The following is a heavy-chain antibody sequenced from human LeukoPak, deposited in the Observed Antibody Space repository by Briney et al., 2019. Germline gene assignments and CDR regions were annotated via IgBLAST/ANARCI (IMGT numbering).Heavy chain of an antibody. J-gene: IGHJ4*02. CDR1: GLILRGHA. D-gene: IGHD6-19*01. CDR2: IGDSGEIE. CDR3: AKGYSSGWTPFDY. Sequence: PGGSLRLSCEASGLILRGHAMSWVRQAPGKGLEWVSGIGDSGEIERYADSVKGRFTISRDNFRNTVYLKMRSLRPEDTAVYYCAKGYSSGWTPFDYWGQGTQVTVSS. V-gene: IGHV3-23*01.